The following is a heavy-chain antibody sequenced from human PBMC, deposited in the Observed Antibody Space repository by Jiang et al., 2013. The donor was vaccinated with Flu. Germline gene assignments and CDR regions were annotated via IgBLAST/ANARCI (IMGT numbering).Heavy chain of an antibody. V-gene: IGHV1-58*01. CDR3: AADNGQWLVCSY. CDR2: IVVGSGNT. Sequence: GAEVKKPGTSVKVSCKASGFTFTSSAVQWVRQARGQRLEWIGWIVVGSGNTNYAQKFQERVTITRDMSTSTAYMELSSLRSEDTAVYYCAADNGQWLVCSYWGQGTLVTVSS. CDR1: GFTFTSSA. J-gene: IGHJ4*02. D-gene: IGHD6-19*01.